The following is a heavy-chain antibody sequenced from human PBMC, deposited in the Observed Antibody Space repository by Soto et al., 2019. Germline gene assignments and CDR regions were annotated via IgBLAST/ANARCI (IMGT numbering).Heavy chain of an antibody. Sequence: PSETLSLTCTVSGGSISSGGYYWSWIRQHPGKGLEWIGYIYYSGSTYYNPSLKSRVTISVDTSKNQFSLKLSSVSAADTAVYYCARGDTNYGDYEGFDYWGQGTLVTVSS. J-gene: IGHJ4*02. CDR3: ARGDTNYGDYEGFDY. D-gene: IGHD4-17*01. CDR1: GGSISSGGYY. CDR2: IYYSGST. V-gene: IGHV4-31*03.